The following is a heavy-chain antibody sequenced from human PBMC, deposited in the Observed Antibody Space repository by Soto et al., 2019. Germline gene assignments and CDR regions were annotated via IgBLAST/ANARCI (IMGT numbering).Heavy chain of an antibody. V-gene: IGHV4-34*01. CDR1: GGSFSGYY. CDR3: ARGLDIVLMVYASCAFDI. CDR2: INHSGST. J-gene: IGHJ3*02. D-gene: IGHD2-8*01. Sequence: QVQLQQWGAGLLKPSETLSLTCAVYGGSFSGYYWSWIRQPPGKGLEWIGEINHSGSTNYNPSLKSRVTISVDTSKNQFSLKLISVTAADTAVYYCARGLDIVLMVYASCAFDIWGQGTMVTVSS.